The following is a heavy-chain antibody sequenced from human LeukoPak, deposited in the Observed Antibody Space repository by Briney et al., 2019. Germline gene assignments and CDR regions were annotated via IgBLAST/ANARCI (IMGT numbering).Heavy chain of an antibody. CDR3: ARDTRGYFDY. J-gene: IGHJ4*02. Sequence: GGSLRLSCAASGFTFSSYWMIWVRQAPGKELEWVANIKQGGSEKNYVDSVKGRFTISRDNAKNSLYLQMNSLRAEDTAVYYCARDTRGYFDYWGQGTLVTVSS. CDR1: GFTFSSYW. D-gene: IGHD3-10*01. CDR2: IKQGGSEK. V-gene: IGHV3-7*05.